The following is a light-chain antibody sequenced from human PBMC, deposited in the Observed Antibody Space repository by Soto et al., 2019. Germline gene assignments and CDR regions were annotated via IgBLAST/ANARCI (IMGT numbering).Light chain of an antibody. Sequence: EIVLTQSPATLSLSPGETATLSCRASQSVSSYLAWYQQKPGQAPRLLIYDASNRATGIPARFSGSGSGTDVTLNNSSIEPEDFAVYYCQQRSNWPPWTCGQGTKVEIK. CDR3: QQRSNWPPWT. CDR1: QSVSSY. V-gene: IGKV3-11*01. J-gene: IGKJ1*01. CDR2: DAS.